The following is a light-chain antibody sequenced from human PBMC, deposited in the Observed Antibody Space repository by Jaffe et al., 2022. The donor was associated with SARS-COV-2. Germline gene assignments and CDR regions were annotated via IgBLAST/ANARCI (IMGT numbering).Light chain of an antibody. CDR3: QQSYSTPYT. J-gene: IGKJ2*01. Sequence: DIQMTQSPSSLSASVGDRVTITCRASQSLSRYLNWYQQKPGKAPQVLIYGASSLQSGAPSRFSGSGYGTDFTLTISSLQREDFATYYCQQSYSTPYTFGQGTKLEIK. CDR2: GAS. V-gene: IGKV1-39*01. CDR1: QSLSRY.